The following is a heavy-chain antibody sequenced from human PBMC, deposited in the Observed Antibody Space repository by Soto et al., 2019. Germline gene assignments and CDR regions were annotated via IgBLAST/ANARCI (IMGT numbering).Heavy chain of an antibody. J-gene: IGHJ4*02. D-gene: IGHD1-7*01. Sequence: EVQLVESGGGLVQPGGSLRLSCAASGFTFSSYSMNWVRQAPGKGLEWVSYISSSSSTIYYADSVKGPFTISRDNAKNSLYMQMNSLRAEDTAVYYCARDLEMELPVSIDYWGQGTLVTVSS. CDR3: ARDLEMELPVSIDY. CDR2: ISSSSSTI. CDR1: GFTFSSYS. V-gene: IGHV3-48*01.